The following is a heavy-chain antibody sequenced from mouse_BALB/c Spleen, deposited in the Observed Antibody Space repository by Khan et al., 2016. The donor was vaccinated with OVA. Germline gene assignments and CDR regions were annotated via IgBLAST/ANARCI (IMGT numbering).Heavy chain of an antibody. J-gene: IGHJ2*01. CDR2: ISTYSGNT. D-gene: IGHD2-10*01. CDR1: GYTFTDYA. Sequence: QVQLQQSGPELVRPGVSVKISCKGSGYTFTDYAMYWVKQSHAESLEWIGLISTYSGNTNYNQKFKGKATMTVDKSSTTAYMELARLTSEDSAIYYCARSAYYGYFDYWGQGTPLTVSS. CDR3: ARSAYYGYFDY. V-gene: IGHV1S137*01.